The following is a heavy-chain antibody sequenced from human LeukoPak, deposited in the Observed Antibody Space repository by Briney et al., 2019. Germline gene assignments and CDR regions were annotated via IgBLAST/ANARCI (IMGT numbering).Heavy chain of an antibody. CDR2: INHSGST. Sequence: ETLSLTCAVYGGSFSGYYWSWIRQPPGKGLEWIGEINHSGSTNYNPSLKSRVTISVDTSKNQFSLKLSSVTAADTAVYYCARRGSYLKGYNWFDPWGQGTLVTVSS. V-gene: IGHV4-34*01. D-gene: IGHD1-26*01. CDR3: ARRGSYLKGYNWFDP. CDR1: GGSFSGYY. J-gene: IGHJ5*02.